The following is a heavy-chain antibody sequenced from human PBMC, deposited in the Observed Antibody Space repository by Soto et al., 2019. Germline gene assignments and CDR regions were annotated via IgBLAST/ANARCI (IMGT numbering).Heavy chain of an antibody. CDR1: GGSISSYY. CDR2: IYYSGST. V-gene: IGHV4-59*01. CDR3: AGAAGTDY. J-gene: IGHJ4*02. D-gene: IGHD6-13*01. Sequence: QVQLQESGPGLVKPSETLSLTCTVSGGSISSYYWSWIRQPPGKGLEWIGYIYYSGSTNYNPSLKSRVTISVDTSKNQFSLKLSSVTAADTAVYYCAGAAGTDYWGQGTLVTVSS.